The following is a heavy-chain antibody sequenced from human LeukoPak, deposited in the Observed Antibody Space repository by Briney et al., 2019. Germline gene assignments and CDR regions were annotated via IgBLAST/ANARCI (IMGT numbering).Heavy chain of an antibody. CDR3: ARGAARAFDY. V-gene: IGHV3-53*01. J-gene: IGHJ4*02. CDR2: IYSGGST. D-gene: IGHD6-6*01. Sequence: GGSLRLSCAASGFTVSSNYMSWVRQAPGKELEWVSVIYSGGSTFYAGSVKGRFTISRDNSKNTLYLQMNSLRAEDTAVYYCARGAARAFDYWGQGTLVTVSS. CDR1: GFTVSSNY.